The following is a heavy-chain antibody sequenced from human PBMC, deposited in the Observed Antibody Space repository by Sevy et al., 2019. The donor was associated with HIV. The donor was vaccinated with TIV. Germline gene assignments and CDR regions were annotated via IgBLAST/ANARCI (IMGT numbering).Heavy chain of an antibody. Sequence: GGFLRLSCEASGFSFRRYAMHWVRQAPGKGLEWLTVISYDGRNEYYVDSVKGRFTISRDNSKNRLYLQMNSLRPEGMAIYYRARDGGGDYFDYWGQGTLVTVSS. V-gene: IGHV3-30*04. D-gene: IGHD3-10*01. CDR3: ARDGGGDYFDY. J-gene: IGHJ4*02. CDR2: ISYDGRNE. CDR1: GFSFRRYA.